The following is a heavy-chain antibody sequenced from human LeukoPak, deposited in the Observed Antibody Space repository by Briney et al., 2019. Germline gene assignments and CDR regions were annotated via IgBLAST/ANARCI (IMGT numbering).Heavy chain of an antibody. V-gene: IGHV4-39*01. D-gene: IGHD6-13*01. CDR2: ISYSGST. Sequence: SETLSLTCTVSGGSISNSIYYWAWIRQPPGKGLERIGTISYSGSTYYNPSLKSRVTISVDTSKNQFSLKLNSVTAADTAVYYCATGRAAAGQYYFDYWGQGTLVTVSS. CDR3: ATGRAAAGQYYFDY. J-gene: IGHJ4*02. CDR1: GGSISNSIYY.